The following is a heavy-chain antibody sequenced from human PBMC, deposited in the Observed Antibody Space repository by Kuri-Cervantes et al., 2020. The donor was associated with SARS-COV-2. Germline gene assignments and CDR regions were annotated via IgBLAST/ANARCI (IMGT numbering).Heavy chain of an antibody. V-gene: IGHV3-30*18. J-gene: IGHJ4*02. CDR1: GFTFSSYS. CDR2: ISYDGSNK. D-gene: IGHD2-21*02. CDR3: AKDCGGDCYLDY. Sequence: GESLKISCAASGFTFSSYSMNWVRQAPGKGLEWVAVISYDGSNKYYADSVKGRFTISRDNSKNTLYLQMNSLRAEDTAVYYCAKDCGGDCYLDYWGQGTLVTVSS.